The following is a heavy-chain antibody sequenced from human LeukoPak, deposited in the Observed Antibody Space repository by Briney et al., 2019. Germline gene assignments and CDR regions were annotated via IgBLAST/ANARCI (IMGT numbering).Heavy chain of an antibody. J-gene: IGHJ4*02. V-gene: IGHV1-8*02. CDR1: GYTFTSNY. D-gene: IGHD7-27*01. Sequence: GASVKVSCKASGYTFTSNYIHWVRQATGQRPEWMGWMSPNSGDTGYAQKFQDRVTMTRNTSISTAYMELSSLRSDDTAVYYCARGPPNWGYDNWGPGTLVTVSS. CDR2: MSPNSGDT. CDR3: ARGPPNWGYDN.